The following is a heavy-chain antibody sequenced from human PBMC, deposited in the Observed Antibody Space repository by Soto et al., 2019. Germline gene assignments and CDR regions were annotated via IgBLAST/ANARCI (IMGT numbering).Heavy chain of an antibody. Sequence: QVQLVQSGAEVKKPGASVKVSCKASGYTFTSYGISWVRQAPGQGREWMGWISAYNGNTNYAQKLQGRVTMTTDTSTSTAYMELRSLRSDDTAVYYCARRTHSSSHRGRDYYYGMDVWGQGTTVTVSS. D-gene: IGHD6-6*01. CDR3: ARRTHSSSHRGRDYYYGMDV. CDR2: ISAYNGNT. J-gene: IGHJ6*02. V-gene: IGHV1-18*04. CDR1: GYTFTSYG.